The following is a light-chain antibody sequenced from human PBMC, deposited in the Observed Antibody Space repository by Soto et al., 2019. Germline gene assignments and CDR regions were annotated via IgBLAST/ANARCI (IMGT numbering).Light chain of an antibody. Sequence: QSALTQPPSASGFPGQSVTISCTGTSSDVGYYDYVSWYQQHPGKAPKLMISDVSKRPSGVPDRFSGSKSGNTASLTISGLQAEDEADYYCCSYAGDLALFGGGTKLTVL. V-gene: IGLV2-8*01. CDR2: DVS. J-gene: IGLJ2*01. CDR3: CSYAGDLAL. CDR1: SSDVGYYDY.